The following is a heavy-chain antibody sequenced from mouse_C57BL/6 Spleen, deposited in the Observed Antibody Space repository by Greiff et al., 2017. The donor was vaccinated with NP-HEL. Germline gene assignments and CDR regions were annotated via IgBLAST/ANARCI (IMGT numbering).Heavy chain of an antibody. CDR1: GYTFTSYW. CDR3: ARSYYGNYWCFDV. CDR2: IYPGSGST. D-gene: IGHD2-1*01. J-gene: IGHJ1*03. V-gene: IGHV1-55*01. Sequence: VQLQQPGAELVKPGASVKMSCKASGYTFTSYWITWVKQRPGQGLEWIGDIYPGSGSTNYNEKFKSKATLTVDTSSSTAYMQLSSLTSEDSAVYYCARSYYGNYWCFDVWGTGTTVTVSS.